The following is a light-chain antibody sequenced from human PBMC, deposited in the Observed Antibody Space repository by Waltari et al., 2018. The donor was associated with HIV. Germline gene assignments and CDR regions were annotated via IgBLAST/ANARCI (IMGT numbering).Light chain of an antibody. V-gene: IGLV1-47*01. CDR2: RNN. CDR1: SSNIGNNS. CDR3: AAWDESLSGNV. Sequence: QSVLTQPPSVSGTPGPRVTISCSGSSSNIGNNSVYWYQQLPGMAPKLLIYRNNYRPSGVPDRFSGSKSGTSASLTISGLRSEDEGDYYCAAWDESLSGNVFGTGTKVPVL. J-gene: IGLJ1*01.